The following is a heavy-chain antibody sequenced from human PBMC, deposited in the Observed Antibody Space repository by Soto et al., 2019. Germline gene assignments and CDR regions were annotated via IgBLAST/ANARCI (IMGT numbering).Heavy chain of an antibody. CDR3: ATDFGSGSYYPDY. Sequence: QVQLQESGPGLVKPSQTLSLTCTVSGGSISSGSYYWSWIRQHPGKGLEWIGYIYYGGNTYYNPSVKGRVSISVDTSKNPFSLEVTSVTAADSAVYYCATDFGSGSYYPDYWGQGTLVTVSS. V-gene: IGHV4-31*03. J-gene: IGHJ4*02. CDR1: GGSISSGSYY. D-gene: IGHD3-10*01. CDR2: IYYGGNT.